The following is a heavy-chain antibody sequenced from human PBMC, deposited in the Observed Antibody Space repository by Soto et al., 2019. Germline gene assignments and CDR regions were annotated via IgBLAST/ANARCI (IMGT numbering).Heavy chain of an antibody. CDR2: FSLSGTT. V-gene: IGHV4-4*07. CDR1: GASIAGSSY. J-gene: IGHJ4*02. D-gene: IGHD2-8*02. CDR3: ARGMTPPGAPAWYYFDS. Sequence: SETLSLTCSVSGASIAGSSYWSWIRQPAGKGLEWIGRFSLSGTTNYSPSLRSRVTMSADVSKNQFSLRLTSVTAADTALYYCARGMTPPGAPAWYYFDSWGQGTLVTVSS.